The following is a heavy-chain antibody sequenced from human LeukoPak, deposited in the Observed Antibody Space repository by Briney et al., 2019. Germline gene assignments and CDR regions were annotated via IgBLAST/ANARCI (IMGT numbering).Heavy chain of an antibody. Sequence: SETLSLTCTVSGGSISSHYWSWIRQPAGKGLEWIGRIYTSGSTNYNPSLKSRVTMSLDTSKNHFSLKLSSVTAADTAVYYCARHRYYYYYMDVWGKGTTVTISS. CDR1: GGSISSHY. CDR2: IYTSGST. CDR3: ARHRYYYYYMDV. V-gene: IGHV4-4*07. J-gene: IGHJ6*03.